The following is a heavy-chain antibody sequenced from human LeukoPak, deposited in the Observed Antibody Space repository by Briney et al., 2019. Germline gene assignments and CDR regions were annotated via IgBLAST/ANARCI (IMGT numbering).Heavy chain of an antibody. CDR2: ISSSGSTI. CDR1: GFTFSNYA. D-gene: IGHD3-10*01. Sequence: PGGSLRLSCAASGFTFSNYAMSWVRQAPGKGLEWVSYISSSGSTIYYADSVKGRFTISRDNAKNSLYLQMNSLRAEDTAVYYCARAAPSYGSGSYYGYWGQGTLVTVSS. CDR3: ARAAPSYGSGSYYGY. V-gene: IGHV3-48*03. J-gene: IGHJ4*02.